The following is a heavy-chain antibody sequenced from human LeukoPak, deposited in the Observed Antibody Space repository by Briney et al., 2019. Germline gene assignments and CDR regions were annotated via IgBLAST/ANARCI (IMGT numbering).Heavy chain of an antibody. CDR3: VRRGPATGGNFDY. V-gene: IGHV3-21*01. J-gene: IGHJ4*02. CDR1: GFTFSSYS. D-gene: IGHD3-16*01. CDR2: ISSSSSYI. Sequence: GGSLRLSCAASGFTFSSYSMNWVRQAPGKGLEWVSSISSSSSYIYYADSVKGRFTISRDNAKNSLYLQMNSLRAEDTAVYYCVRRGPATGGNFDYWGQGTLVTVSS.